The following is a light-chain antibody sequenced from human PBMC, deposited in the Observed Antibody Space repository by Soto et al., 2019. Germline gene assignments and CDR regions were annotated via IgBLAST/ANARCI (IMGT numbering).Light chain of an antibody. Sequence: EMVLTQSPGTLSLSPGESATISCSAIQSVGSSYLACYQQKPGQAPRLLRDGASSRATGSPDRFNGSGSGTDFTLTSSRLEPEASAVYSCQQYRSAPRTFGQGTKVEI. J-gene: IGKJ1*01. CDR3: QQYRSAPRT. CDR2: GAS. V-gene: IGKV3-20*01. CDR1: QSVGSSY.